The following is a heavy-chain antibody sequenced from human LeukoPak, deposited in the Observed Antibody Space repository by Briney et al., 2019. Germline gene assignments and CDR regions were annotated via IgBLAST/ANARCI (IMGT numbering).Heavy chain of an antibody. D-gene: IGHD6-19*01. CDR3: AKDLAQWLFGLNWFDP. CDR1: GFTFSSYA. J-gene: IGHJ5*02. V-gene: IGHV3-23*01. Sequence: GGSLRLSCAASGFTFSSYAMSWVRQAQGKGLEWVSVISGSGGSTYYADSVKGRFTISRDNSKNTLYLQMNSLRAEDTAVYYCAKDLAQWLFGLNWFDPWGQGTLVTVSS. CDR2: ISGSGGST.